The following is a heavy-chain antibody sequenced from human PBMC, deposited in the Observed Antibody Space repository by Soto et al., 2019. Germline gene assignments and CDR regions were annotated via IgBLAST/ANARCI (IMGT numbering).Heavy chain of an antibody. J-gene: IGHJ4*02. D-gene: IGHD3-10*01. CDR2: ISYDGSNK. V-gene: IGHV3-30*18. CDR1: GFTFSSYG. Sequence: GGSLRLSCAASGFTFSSYGMHWVRQAPGKGLEWVAVISYDGSNKYYADSVKGRFTISRDNSKNTLYLQMNSLRAEDTAVYYCAKDGRNLGSGSVHFDYWGQGTLVTVSS. CDR3: AKDGRNLGSGSVHFDY.